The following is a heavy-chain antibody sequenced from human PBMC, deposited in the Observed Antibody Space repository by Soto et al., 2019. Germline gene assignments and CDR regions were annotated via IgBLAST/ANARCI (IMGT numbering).Heavy chain of an antibody. CDR1: GFTFSAYW. J-gene: IGHJ4*02. D-gene: IGHD6-19*01. CDR2: INSDGSGT. Sequence: GGALRLCCEASGFTFSAYWMHWVRQAPGKGLEWVSRINSDGSGTTYADSVQGRFTISRDNAKNTVFLQMTSLRAEDTAVYYCARVNTLTSAWPFDYWGQGALVTVSS. CDR3: ARVNTLTSAWPFDY. V-gene: IGHV3-74*01.